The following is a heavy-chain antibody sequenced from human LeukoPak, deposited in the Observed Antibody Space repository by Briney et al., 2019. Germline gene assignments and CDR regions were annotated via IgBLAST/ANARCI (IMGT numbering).Heavy chain of an antibody. CDR2: IIPIFGTA. V-gene: IGHV1-69*13. CDR3: ARGGTDSSGYPYPIDY. J-gene: IGHJ4*02. D-gene: IGHD3-22*01. Sequence: SVKVSCKASGGTFSSYAISWVRQAPGQGLEWMGGIIPIFGTANYAQKFQGRVTITADESTSTAYMELSSLRSEDTAAYYCARGGTDSSGYPYPIDYWGQGTLVTVSS. CDR1: GGTFSSYA.